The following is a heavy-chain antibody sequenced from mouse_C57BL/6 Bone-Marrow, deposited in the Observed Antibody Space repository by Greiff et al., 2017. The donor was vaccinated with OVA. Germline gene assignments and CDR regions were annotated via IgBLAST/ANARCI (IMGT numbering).Heavy chain of an antibody. J-gene: IGHJ2*01. D-gene: IGHD2-2*01. Sequence: QVQLQQPGAELVKPGASVKLSCKASGYTFTSYWMHWVKQRPGQGLEWIGMIHPNSGSTNYNEKFKSKATLTVDKSSSTAYMQLSSLTSEDSAVYYGARPLWLRRYYFDYWGQGTTLTVSS. CDR1: GYTFTSYW. CDR3: ARPLWLRRYYFDY. CDR2: IHPNSGST. V-gene: IGHV1-64*01.